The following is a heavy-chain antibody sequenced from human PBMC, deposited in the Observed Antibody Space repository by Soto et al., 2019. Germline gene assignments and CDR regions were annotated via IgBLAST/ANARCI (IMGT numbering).Heavy chain of an antibody. D-gene: IGHD4-17*01. V-gene: IGHV3-23*01. CDR1: GFRFCLSA. CDR2: ISGSGGST. Sequence: GSFGRSCAVSGFRFCLSAMTWVRQAPGKGLEWVTAISGSGGSTYDADSVKGRFTISRDNSKNTLYLQMNSLRGEDTAVYYCAKDRYGDYSFDYWGQGTLVTGSS. J-gene: IGHJ4*02. CDR3: AKDRYGDYSFDY.